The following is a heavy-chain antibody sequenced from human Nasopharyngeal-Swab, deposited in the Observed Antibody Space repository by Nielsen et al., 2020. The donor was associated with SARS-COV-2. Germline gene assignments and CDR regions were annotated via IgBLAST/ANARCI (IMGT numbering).Heavy chain of an antibody. CDR3: ARDPPATWYGMDV. CDR1: FFPCSSYG. Sequence: GGSLILSYAASFFPCSSYGMHWVRQAPGKGLEWVAVIWYDGSNKYYADSVKGRFTISRDNSKNTLYLQMNSLRAEDTAVYYCARDPPATWYGMDVWGQGTTVTAP. V-gene: IGHV3-33*01. J-gene: IGHJ6*02. CDR2: IWYDGSNK.